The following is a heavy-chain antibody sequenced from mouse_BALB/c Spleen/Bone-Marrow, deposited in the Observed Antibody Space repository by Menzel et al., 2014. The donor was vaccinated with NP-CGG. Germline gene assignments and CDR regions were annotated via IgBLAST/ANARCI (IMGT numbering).Heavy chain of an antibody. CDR3: TRGGNWDDFDY. J-gene: IGHJ2*01. CDR2: ISSGSSTI. V-gene: IGHV5-17*02. D-gene: IGHD4-1*01. Sequence: EVQRVESGGGLVQPGGSRKLSCAASGFIFSSFGMHWVRQAPEKGLEWVAYISSGSSTIIYADTVKGRFTISRDNPRNTLFLQMTSLRSEDTAMYYCTRGGNWDDFDYWGQGTTLTVSS. CDR1: GFIFSSFG.